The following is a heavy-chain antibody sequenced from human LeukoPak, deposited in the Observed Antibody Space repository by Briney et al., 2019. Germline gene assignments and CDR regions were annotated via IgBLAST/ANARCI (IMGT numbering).Heavy chain of an antibody. J-gene: IGHJ2*01. CDR1: GYTFISYD. V-gene: IGHV1-8*01. D-gene: IGHD3-9*01. CDR2: MNPNSGNT. Sequence: ASVKVSCKASGYTFISYDINWVRQATGQGLEWMGWMNPNSGNTDYAQKFQGRVTTTRNTSISTAYMELSSLRSEDTAVYYCARFEPGPRYFDLWGRGTVLTVSS. CDR3: ARFEPGPRYFDL.